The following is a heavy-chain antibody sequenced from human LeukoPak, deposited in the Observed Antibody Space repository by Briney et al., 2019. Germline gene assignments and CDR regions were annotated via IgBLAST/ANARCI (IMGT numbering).Heavy chain of an antibody. V-gene: IGHV3-48*03. CDR2: ISSSGSTI. CDR1: GFTFSSYE. CDR3: ARGGYYYHSSGYLFPY. Sequence: GGSLRLSCAVSGFTFSSYEMNWVRQAPGKGLEWVSYISSSGSTIYYADSVKGRFTISRDNAKNSLYLQMNSLRAEDTAVYYCARGGYYYHSSGYLFPYWGQGTLVTVSS. J-gene: IGHJ4*01. D-gene: IGHD3-22*01.